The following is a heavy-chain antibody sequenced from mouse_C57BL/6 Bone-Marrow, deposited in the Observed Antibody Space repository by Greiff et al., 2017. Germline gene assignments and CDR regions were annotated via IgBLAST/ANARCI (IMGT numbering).Heavy chain of an antibody. D-gene: IGHD2-1*01. CDR3: ARDVGNVDY. CDR2: ISDGGSYT. J-gene: IGHJ2*01. CDR1: GFTFSSYA. Sequence: EVKVVESGGGLVKPGGSLKLSCAASGFTFSSYAMSWVRQTPEKRLEWVATISDGGSYTYYPDNVKGRFTISRDNATNNLYLQMSHLKSEDTAMYYCARDVGNVDYWGQGTTLTVSS. V-gene: IGHV5-4*01.